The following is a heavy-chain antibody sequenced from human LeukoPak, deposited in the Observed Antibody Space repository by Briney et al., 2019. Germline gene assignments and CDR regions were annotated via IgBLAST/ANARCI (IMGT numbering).Heavy chain of an antibody. CDR2: IYYSGST. J-gene: IGHJ4*02. CDR3: ARHRQLSAARINYFDY. V-gene: IGHV4-59*08. D-gene: IGHD2-2*01. Sequence: SETLSLTCTVSGGSISNYYWSWIRQPPGKGLEWIGYIYYSGSTNYNPSLKSRVTISVDTSKNQFSLKLSSVTAADTAVYYCARHRQLSAARINYFDYWGQGTLVTVSS. CDR1: GGSISNYY.